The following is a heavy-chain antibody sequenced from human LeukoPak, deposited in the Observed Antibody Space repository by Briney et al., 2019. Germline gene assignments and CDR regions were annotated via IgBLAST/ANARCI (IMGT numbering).Heavy chain of an antibody. D-gene: IGHD2-21*02. Sequence: SETLSLTCTASGGSISSSSYYWGWIRQPPGKGLEWIGEINHSGSTNYNPSLKSRVTISVDTSKNQFSLKLSSVTAADTAVYYCVVTAIPYNWFDPWGQGTLVTVSS. CDR2: INHSGST. CDR1: GGSISSSSYY. CDR3: VVTAIPYNWFDP. V-gene: IGHV4-39*07. J-gene: IGHJ5*02.